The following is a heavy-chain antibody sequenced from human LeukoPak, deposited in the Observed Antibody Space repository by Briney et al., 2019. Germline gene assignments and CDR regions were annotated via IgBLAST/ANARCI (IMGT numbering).Heavy chain of an antibody. V-gene: IGHV1-3*01. Sequence: ASVKVSCKASGYTFTSYAMQWVRQAPGQRLEWMGWINAGSGNTEYSQKFQGRVTITRDTSASTAYMELSSLRSEDTAVYYCARDGVVGAFDIWGQGTMVTVSS. CDR1: GYTFTSYA. CDR2: INAGSGNT. J-gene: IGHJ3*02. CDR3: ARDGVVGAFDI. D-gene: IGHD3-3*01.